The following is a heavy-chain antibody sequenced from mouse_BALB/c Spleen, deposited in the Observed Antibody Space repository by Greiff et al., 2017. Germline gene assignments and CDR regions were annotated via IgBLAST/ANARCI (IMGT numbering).Heavy chain of an antibody. J-gene: IGHJ2*01. V-gene: IGHV1S34*01. Sequence: LVKTGASVKISCKASGYSFTGYYMHWVKQSHGKSLEWIGYISCYNGATSYNQKFKGKATFTVDTSSSTAYMQFNSLTSEDSAVYYCAGGKKNRDCDYWGQGTTLTVSS. CDR3: AGGKKNRDCDY. CDR2: ISCYNGAT. D-gene: IGHD2-1*01. CDR1: GYSFTGYY.